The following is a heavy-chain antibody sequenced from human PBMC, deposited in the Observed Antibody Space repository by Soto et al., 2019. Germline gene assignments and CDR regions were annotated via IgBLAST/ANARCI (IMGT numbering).Heavy chain of an antibody. CDR1: GGTFSSYA. CDR2: IIPIFGTA. V-gene: IGHV1-69*13. J-gene: IGHJ4*02. Sequence: GASVKVSCKASGGTFSSYAISWVRQAPGQGLEWMGGIIPIFGTANYAQKFQGRVTITADESTSTAYMELSSLRSEDTAVYYCARDVEHYDSSGYYLGYWGQGTLVTVSS. D-gene: IGHD3-22*01. CDR3: ARDVEHYDSSGYYLGY.